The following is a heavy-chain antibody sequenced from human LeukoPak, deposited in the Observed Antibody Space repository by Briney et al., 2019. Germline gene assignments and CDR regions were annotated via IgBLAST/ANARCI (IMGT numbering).Heavy chain of an antibody. Sequence: SAVKVSCQASGYTFISYRISWVRQAPGQGLEWMGWISAYNGNTNYAQKLQGRVTMTTDTSTSTAYMELRSLRSDDTAVYYCARDLGDYGGYYGMDVWGQGTTVTVSS. CDR2: ISAYNGNT. V-gene: IGHV1-18*01. CDR3: ARDLGDYGGYYGMDV. J-gene: IGHJ6*02. D-gene: IGHD4-23*01. CDR1: GYTFISYR.